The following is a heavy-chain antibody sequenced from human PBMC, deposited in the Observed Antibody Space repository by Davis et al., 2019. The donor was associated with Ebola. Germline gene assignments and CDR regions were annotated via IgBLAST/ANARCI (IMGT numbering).Heavy chain of an antibody. Sequence: ASVKVSCKDSVYTFISPDIIWVRHVTGQGLEWMGWMNPNSGNTGYAQKFQGRVTMTRNISISTAYIELSSQRSENTAVYYDATTVTTNWYFDLWGRGTLVTISS. J-gene: IGHJ2*01. D-gene: IGHD4-17*01. CDR1: VYTFISPD. CDR3: ATTVTTNWYFDL. CDR2: MNPNSGNT. V-gene: IGHV1-8*01.